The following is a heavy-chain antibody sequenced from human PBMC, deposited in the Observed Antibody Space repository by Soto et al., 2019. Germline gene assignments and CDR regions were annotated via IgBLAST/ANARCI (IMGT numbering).Heavy chain of an antibody. J-gene: IGHJ2*01. CDR2: ITGSGGNT. D-gene: IGHD3-10*01. Sequence: EVQLLESGGGLVQPGGSLRLSCAASGFTFGSYAMTWVRQAPGKGLEWVSAITGSGGNTNHLDSVKGRFTISRDNSRNKLYLQMNRLRGVDTAVYYCAKVGSYYKSFDHWYFDLWGRGTLVTVSS. CDR1: GFTFGSYA. V-gene: IGHV3-23*01. CDR3: AKVGSYYKSFDHWYFDL.